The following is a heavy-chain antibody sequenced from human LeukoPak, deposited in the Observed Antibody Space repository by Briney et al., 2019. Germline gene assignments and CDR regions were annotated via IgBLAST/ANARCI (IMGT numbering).Heavy chain of an antibody. Sequence: PGRSLRLSCAASGFTFSSYAMHWVRQAPGKGLEWVAVISYDGSNNYYADSVKGRFTISRDNSKNTLYLQMNSLRAEDTAVYYCASPAATIVGATAHDYWGQGTLVTVSS. CDR2: ISYDGSNN. D-gene: IGHD1-26*01. J-gene: IGHJ4*02. V-gene: IGHV3-30-3*01. CDR1: GFTFSSYA. CDR3: ASPAATIVGATAHDY.